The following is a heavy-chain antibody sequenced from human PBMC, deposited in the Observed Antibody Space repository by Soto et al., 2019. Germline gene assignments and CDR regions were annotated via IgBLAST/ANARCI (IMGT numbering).Heavy chain of an antibody. Sequence: QVQLVQSGAEVKKPGASVKVSCKATGYTFTSHYIHWVRQAPGQGLEWMGAINPSGGSTSYALKFQGRVTMTRDMYTSTVYMDLSSLRSEDTAVYYCARDPGVVASGDYYYYYMDVWGIGTTVTVSS. D-gene: IGHD1-26*01. CDR3: ARDPGVVASGDYYYYYMDV. CDR1: GYTFTSHY. V-gene: IGHV1-46*03. CDR2: INPSGGST. J-gene: IGHJ6*03.